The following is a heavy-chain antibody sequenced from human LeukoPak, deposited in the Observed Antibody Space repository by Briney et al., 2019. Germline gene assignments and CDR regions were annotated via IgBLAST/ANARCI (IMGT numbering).Heavy chain of an antibody. Sequence: SETLSLTCTVSGGSFSSYYWSWIRQPAGKGLECIGRIYISGSTSYNPSLKSRVTMSVGTSKNQFSLRLSSVTAADTAVYYCATANRYSLYMDVWGKGTTVTVSS. CDR3: ATANRYSLYMDV. J-gene: IGHJ6*03. CDR1: GGSFSSYY. V-gene: IGHV4-4*07. D-gene: IGHD1-14*01. CDR2: IYISGST.